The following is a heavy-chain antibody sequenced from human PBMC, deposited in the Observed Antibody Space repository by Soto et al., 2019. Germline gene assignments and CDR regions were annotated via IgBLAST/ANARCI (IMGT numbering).Heavy chain of an antibody. D-gene: IGHD4-17*01. J-gene: IGHJ4*02. V-gene: IGHV4-31*01. Sequence: PSETLSLTCTVSGGSISSGVYYWSWIRQHPGKGLEWIGYIYYSGITYYNPSFKSLATISVDTSKNQFSLKLSSVTAADTAVYYCASEVFGDYNYFDYWGQGALVTVSS. CDR3: ASEVFGDYNYFDY. CDR2: IYYSGIT. CDR1: GGSISSGVYY.